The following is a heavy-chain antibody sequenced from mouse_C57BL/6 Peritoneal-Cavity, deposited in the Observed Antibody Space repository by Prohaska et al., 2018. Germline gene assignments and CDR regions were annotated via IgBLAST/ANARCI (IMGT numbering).Heavy chain of an antibody. CDR2: ISYDGSN. J-gene: IGHJ2*01. CDR3: ARDYYGSFDY. D-gene: IGHD1-1*01. V-gene: IGHV3-6*01. CDR1: GYSITSGYY. Sequence: DVQLQESGPGLVTPSQSLSLTCSVTGYSITSGYYWNWIRQFPGNKLEWIGYISYDGSNNYNPSRKNRISITRDTSKNQFFLKLNSVTTEDTVTYYCARDYYGSFDYWGQGTTLTVSS.